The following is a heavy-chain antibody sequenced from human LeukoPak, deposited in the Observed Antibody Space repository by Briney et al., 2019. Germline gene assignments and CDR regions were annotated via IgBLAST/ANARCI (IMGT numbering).Heavy chain of an antibody. CDR2: ISSSGSTI. J-gene: IGHJ3*02. D-gene: IGHD3-10*01. V-gene: IGHV3-48*03. CDR1: GFTFSSYE. Sequence: GGSLRLSCAASGFTFSSYEMNWVRQAPGKGLEWVSYISSSGSTIYYADSVKGRFTISRDNAKNSLYLQMNSLRAEDTAVYYCAREGVLWFGELLNAFDIWGQGTMVTVSS. CDR3: AREGVLWFGELLNAFDI.